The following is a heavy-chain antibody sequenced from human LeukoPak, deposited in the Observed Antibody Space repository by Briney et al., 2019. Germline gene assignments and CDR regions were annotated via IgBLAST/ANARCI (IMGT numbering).Heavy chain of an antibody. V-gene: IGHV4-39*01. CDR1: GGSFSSSSYY. J-gene: IGHJ3*01. Sequence: SETLSLTCSVSGGSFSSSSYYWAWIRQPPGKGLEWIGSIYYSGTTYYNPALMSRVIISVDTSTNRFSLKLSSVTAADTAVYYCASTITYSDDTGYYLVDAFDVWAQGILVTVSS. D-gene: IGHD3-9*01. CDR3: ASTITYSDDTGYYLVDAFDV. CDR2: IYYSGTT.